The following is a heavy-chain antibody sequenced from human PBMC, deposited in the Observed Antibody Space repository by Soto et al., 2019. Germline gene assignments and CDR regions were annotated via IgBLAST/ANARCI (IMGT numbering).Heavy chain of an antibody. CDR2: IYHSGST. Sequence: SETLSLTCAVSGGSITYNNWWSWVRQPPGKGLEWIGEIYHSGSTNYNPSLKSRVTISVDTSKNQFSLKLSSVTAADTAVYYCARGGGEVAAGLDVCGQGTTVTVYS. CDR1: GGSITYNNW. J-gene: IGHJ6*02. CDR3: ARGGGEVAAGLDV. V-gene: IGHV4-4*02. D-gene: IGHD6-13*01.